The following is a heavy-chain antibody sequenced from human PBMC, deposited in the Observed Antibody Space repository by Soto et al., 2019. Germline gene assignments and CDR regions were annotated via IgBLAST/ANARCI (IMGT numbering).Heavy chain of an antibody. CDR3: ASVLSGYPRDFDY. D-gene: IGHD3-22*01. CDR2: IIPIFGTA. J-gene: IGHJ4*02. Sequence: VASVKVSCKASGGTFSSYAISWVRQAPGQGLEWMGGIIPIFGTANYAQKFQGRVTITADESTSTAYMELSSLRSEDTAVYYCASVLSGYPRDFDYWGQGTLVTVSS. V-gene: IGHV1-69*13. CDR1: GGTFSSYA.